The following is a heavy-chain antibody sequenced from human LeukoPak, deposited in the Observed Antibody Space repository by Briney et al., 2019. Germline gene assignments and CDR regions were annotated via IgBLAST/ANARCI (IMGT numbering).Heavy chain of an antibody. CDR1: GLTSGSDS. CDR2: LSSESTYI. CDR3: ARDTCGCGSGWHLYWYFDL. Sequence: PGGSLRLSCAASGLTSGSDSMNSGRQAPGKGVEWGSSLSSESTYIYYADSVKGRFTISRGNSKNTLYLQMDSLRAEDMAVYYCARDTCGCGSGWHLYWYFDLWGRGTLVTVSS. J-gene: IGHJ2*01. V-gene: IGHV3-21*01. D-gene: IGHD6-19*01.